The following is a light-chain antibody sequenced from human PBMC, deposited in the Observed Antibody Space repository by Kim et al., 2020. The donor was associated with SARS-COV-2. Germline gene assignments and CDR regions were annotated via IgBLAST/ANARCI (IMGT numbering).Light chain of an antibody. CDR2: EAS. CDR3: KQRSNLLT. Sequence: SLTPGERDTRPCKASQRVRSDVPWYQQKPGQAPRLLIYEASNRATGIPARFNGSGSGTDFTLTISSLEPEDFAVYYCKQRSNLLTFGGGTKVDIK. CDR1: QRVRSD. J-gene: IGKJ4*01. V-gene: IGKV3-11*01.